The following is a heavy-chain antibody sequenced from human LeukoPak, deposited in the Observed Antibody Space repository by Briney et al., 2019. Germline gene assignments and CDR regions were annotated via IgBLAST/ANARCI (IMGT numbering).Heavy chain of an antibody. CDR2: ITSSSTYI. CDR1: GFTFSSYS. J-gene: IGHJ4*02. Sequence: GGSLRLSCAASGFTFSSYSMNWVRHAPGKGLEWVSSITSSSTYIYYADSVKGRFTISRDNAKNSLYLEMNSLRAEDTGVYYCAREVDPTFDYWGQGTLVTVSS. CDR3: AREVDPTFDY. V-gene: IGHV3-21*01.